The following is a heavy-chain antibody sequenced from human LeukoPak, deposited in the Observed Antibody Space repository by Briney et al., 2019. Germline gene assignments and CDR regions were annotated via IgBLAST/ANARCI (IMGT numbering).Heavy chain of an antibody. D-gene: IGHD2-15*01. CDR1: GFTFSDCS. V-gene: IGHV3-21*01. J-gene: IGHJ4*02. CDR2: ISSGGTYT. CDR3: ARDGPSWSRDY. Sequence: KPGGSLRLSCAASGFTFSDCSMHWFRQAPGKGLEGVASISSGGTYTYYADSLQGRFTISRDNAKNSLYLQMNSLRDEDTALYYCARDGPSWSRDYWGQGTLVTVSS.